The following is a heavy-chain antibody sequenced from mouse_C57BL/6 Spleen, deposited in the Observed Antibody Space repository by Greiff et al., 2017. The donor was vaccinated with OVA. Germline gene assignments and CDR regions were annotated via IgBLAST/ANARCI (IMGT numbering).Heavy chain of an antibody. D-gene: IGHD1-1*01. CDR1: GYTFTSYW. Sequence: QVQLQQPGAELVKPGASVKLSCKASGYTFTSYWMQWVKQRPGQGLEWIGEIDPSDSYTNYNQKFKGKATLTVDTSSSTAYMQLSSLTSEDSAVYYCAITTVVAWGQGTLVTVSA. CDR2: IDPSDSYT. V-gene: IGHV1-50*01. CDR3: AITTVVA. J-gene: IGHJ3*01.